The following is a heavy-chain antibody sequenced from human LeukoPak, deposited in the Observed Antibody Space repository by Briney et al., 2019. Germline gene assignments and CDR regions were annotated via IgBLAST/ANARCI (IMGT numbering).Heavy chain of an antibody. V-gene: IGHV4-61*02. CDR2: IYTSGTT. CDR3: AREFDP. Sequence: SETLSLTCTVSNVSISSSGYYWSCIRQPAGKGLEWIGLIYTSGTTNYNPFLKSRVTISLDTSKNQFALRLSSVTAADTAVYYCAREFDPWGQGTLVTVSS. CDR1: NVSISSSGYY. J-gene: IGHJ5*02.